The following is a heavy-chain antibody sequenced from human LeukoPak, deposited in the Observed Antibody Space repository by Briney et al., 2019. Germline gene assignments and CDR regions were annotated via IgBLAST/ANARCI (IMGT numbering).Heavy chain of an antibody. CDR3: ARDLGGYPFFMDV. D-gene: IGHD2-15*01. CDR1: GGSLRSDKHN. J-gene: IGHJ6*03. V-gene: IGHV4-39*07. CDR2: VDQTGSP. Sequence: SETLSLTCSVSGGSLRSDKHNWAWVRQSADKGLEHIGSVDQTGSPYYNPPLKSRVTISVDTSNKQFSLNLTSVTAADTAVYYCARDLGGYPFFMDVWGKGITVTVSS.